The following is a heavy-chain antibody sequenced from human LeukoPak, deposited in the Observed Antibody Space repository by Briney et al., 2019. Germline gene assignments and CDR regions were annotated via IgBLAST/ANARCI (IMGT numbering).Heavy chain of an antibody. CDR2: ISSSSSYI. CDR3: ARDSGENIAVAGTIDY. D-gene: IGHD6-19*01. V-gene: IGHV3-21*01. Sequence: GGSLRFSCAASGFTFSSYSMNWVRQAPGKGLEWVSSISSSSSYIYYADSVKGRFTISRDNAKNSLYLQMNSLRAEDTAVYYCARDSGENIAVAGTIDYWGQRTLVTVSS. J-gene: IGHJ4*02. CDR1: GFTFSSYS.